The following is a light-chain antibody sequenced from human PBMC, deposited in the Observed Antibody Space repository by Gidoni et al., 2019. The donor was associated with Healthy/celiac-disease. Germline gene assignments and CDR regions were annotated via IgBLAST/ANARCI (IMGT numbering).Light chain of an antibody. V-gene: IGKV3-20*01. Sequence: EIVLTHSPGTLSLSPGERATLSCRASPSVSSSYLAWYQQKPGQAPRLLIYGASSRATGIPDRFSGSGSGTDFTLTISRLEPEDFAVYYCQQYGSSPWTFXQXTKVEIK. J-gene: IGKJ1*01. CDR1: PSVSSSY. CDR2: GAS. CDR3: QQYGSSPWT.